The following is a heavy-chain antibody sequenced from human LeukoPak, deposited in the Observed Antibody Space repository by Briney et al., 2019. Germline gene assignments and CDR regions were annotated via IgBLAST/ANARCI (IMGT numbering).Heavy chain of an antibody. CDR3: ARGDVVVVAATFDY. CDR1: GGSISSSSYY. D-gene: IGHD2-15*01. CDR2: IYYSGST. J-gene: IGHJ4*02. Sequence: PSETLSLTCTVSGGSISSSSYYWGWIRQPPGKGLEWIGSIYYSGSTYYNPSLKSRVTISVDTSKNQFSLKLSSVTAADTAVYYCARGDVVVVAATFDYWGQGTLVTVSS. V-gene: IGHV4-39*07.